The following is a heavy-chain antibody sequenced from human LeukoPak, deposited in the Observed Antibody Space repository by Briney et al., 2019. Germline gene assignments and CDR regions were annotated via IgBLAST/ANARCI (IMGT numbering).Heavy chain of an antibody. Sequence: SVKVSCKASGGTFSSYAISWVRQAPGQGLEWMGRIIPIFGTANYAQKFQGRVTITTDESTSTAYMELSSLRSEDTAVYYCARDQSGGFNYYDSSGYYDDYWGQGILVTVSS. CDR1: GGTFSSYA. CDR3: ARDQSGGFNYYDSSGYYDDY. V-gene: IGHV1-69*05. CDR2: IIPIFGTA. D-gene: IGHD3-22*01. J-gene: IGHJ4*02.